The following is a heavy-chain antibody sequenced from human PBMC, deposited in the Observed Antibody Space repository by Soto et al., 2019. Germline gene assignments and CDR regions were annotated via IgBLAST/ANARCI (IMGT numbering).Heavy chain of an antibody. CDR2: IYPDDSDT. Sequence: ESLKVSCKGSGCRCTSYCIGWVRQIPGKGLEWMGIIYPDDSDTRYSPSFQGQVTISADASVNTAYLQWSSLKASDTAMYYCARHGHVNYYTSGTDVWGKGTSVTVS. V-gene: IGHV5-51*01. J-gene: IGHJ6*04. CDR1: GCRCTSYC. CDR3: ARHGHVNYYTSGTDV.